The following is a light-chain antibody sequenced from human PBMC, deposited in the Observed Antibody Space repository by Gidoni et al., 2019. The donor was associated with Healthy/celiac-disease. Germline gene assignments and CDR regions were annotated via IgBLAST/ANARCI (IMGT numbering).Light chain of an antibody. CDR3: QQYNNWTWT. J-gene: IGKJ1*01. V-gene: IGKV3-15*01. CDR2: GAS. CDR1: QSVSSN. Sequence: EIVMTQSPATLSVSPGERATLSCRASQSVSSNLAWYQQKPGQAPRLPIYGASTRATGIPARFSGSGSGTEFTLTISSLQSEDFAVYYCQQYNNWTWTFGQXTKVEIK.